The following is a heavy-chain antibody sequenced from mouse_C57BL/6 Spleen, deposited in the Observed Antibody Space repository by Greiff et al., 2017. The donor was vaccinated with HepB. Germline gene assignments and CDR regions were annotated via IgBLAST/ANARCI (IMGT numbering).Heavy chain of an antibody. CDR3: ARFGLQLGEDY. J-gene: IGHJ2*01. V-gene: IGHV1-64*01. CDR2: IHPNSGST. Sequence: QVQLQQPGAELVKPGASVKLSCKASGYTFTSYWMHWVKQRPGQGLEWIGMIHPNSGSTNYNEKFKSKATLTVDKSSSTAYMQLSSLTSEDSAVYYGARFGLQLGEDYWGQGTTLTVSS. D-gene: IGHD4-1*02. CDR1: GYTFTSYW.